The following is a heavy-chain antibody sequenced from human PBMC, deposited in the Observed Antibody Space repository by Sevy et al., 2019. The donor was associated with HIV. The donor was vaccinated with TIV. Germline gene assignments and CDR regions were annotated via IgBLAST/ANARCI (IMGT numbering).Heavy chain of an antibody. Sequence: SETLSLTCAVYGGSFSGYYWSWIRQPPGKGLEWIGEINHSGSTNYNPSLKSRVTISVDTSKNHFSLKLSSVTAADTAVYYCARGTGDSSGYYYFDYWVQGTLVTVSS. J-gene: IGHJ4*02. CDR3: ARGTGDSSGYYYFDY. D-gene: IGHD3-22*01. CDR2: INHSGST. CDR1: GGSFSGYY. V-gene: IGHV4-34*01.